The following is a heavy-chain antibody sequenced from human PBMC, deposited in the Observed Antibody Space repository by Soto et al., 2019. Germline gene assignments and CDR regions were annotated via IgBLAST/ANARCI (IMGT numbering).Heavy chain of an antibody. J-gene: IGHJ6*02. CDR2: IIPIFGIP. CDR3: ARVDHSGNSYPTAYFYDYGMDV. CDR1: GGTFSNYA. Sequence: VKVSCKASGGTFSNYAISWVRQAPGQGLEWMGGIIPIFGIPNYAQKFQGRVTIIADESTSTVYMELSSLRSEDTAVYYCARVDHSGNSYPTAYFYDYGMDVWGQGTTVTVSS. D-gene: IGHD1-26*01. V-gene: IGHV1-69*13.